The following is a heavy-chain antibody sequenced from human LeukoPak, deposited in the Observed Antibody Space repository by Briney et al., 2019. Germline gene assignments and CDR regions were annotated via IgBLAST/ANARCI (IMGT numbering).Heavy chain of an antibody. CDR3: VRNQGAGISYFDF. J-gene: IGHJ4*02. V-gene: IGHV3-33*01. CDR1: GFXFSSYG. CDR2: IWYDGGNK. D-gene: IGHD1-14*01. Sequence: EKSLRLSCAASGFXFSSYGIHWARQAPGKGLEWVAAIWYDGGNKYYADSVRGRFTISRDNSKNTVYLQMNSLRVEDTAIYYCVRNQGAGISYFDFWGQGIQVTVSS.